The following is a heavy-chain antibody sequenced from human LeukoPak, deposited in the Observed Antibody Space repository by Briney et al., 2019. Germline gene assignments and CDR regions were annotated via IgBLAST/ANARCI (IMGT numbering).Heavy chain of an antibody. CDR3: ARDSQGIDGSFDY. CDR1: GFTVSSNY. CDR2: IYSGGST. V-gene: IGHV3-53*01. J-gene: IGHJ4*02. Sequence: PGGSLRLSCAASGFTVSSNYMNWVLQAPGKGLQWVSVIYSGGSTYYADSVNGRFTISRDNSKNTLYLQMNSLRAEDTAVYYCARDSQGIDGSFDYWGQGTLVTVSS. D-gene: IGHD5-24*01.